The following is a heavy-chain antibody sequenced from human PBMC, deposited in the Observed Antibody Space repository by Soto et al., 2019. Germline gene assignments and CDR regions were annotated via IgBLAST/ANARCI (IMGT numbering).Heavy chain of an antibody. V-gene: IGHV1-46*02. Sequence: QVQLVQSGAEVRKPGASVKVSCKASGYTFNNYFMHWVRQAPAQGLEWMGVITPSSGSTTYAQRFQGRLTMTRDTSTRTVYRELRSLRSEYTAVYFCARDLVPILNYGGLAPVAQHWFDPWGQGTLFTVSS. CDR3: ARDLVPILNYGGLAPVAQHWFDP. J-gene: IGHJ5*02. D-gene: IGHD4-17*01. CDR1: GYTFNNYF. CDR2: ITPSSGST.